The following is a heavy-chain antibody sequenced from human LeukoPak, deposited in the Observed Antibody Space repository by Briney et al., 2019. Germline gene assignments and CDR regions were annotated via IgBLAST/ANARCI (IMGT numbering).Heavy chain of an antibody. Sequence: GGSLRLSCVASGFTFTSYWMTWVRQAPGKGLEWVSAISRSGDSTDYADSVKGRFTISRDNAKNSLYLQMNSLRAEDTAVYHCARGTTAYYYDSGTFDYWGQGTLVTVSS. J-gene: IGHJ4*02. CDR3: ARGTTAYYYDSGTFDY. V-gene: IGHV3-21*01. CDR2: ISRSGDST. CDR1: GFTFTSYW. D-gene: IGHD3-22*01.